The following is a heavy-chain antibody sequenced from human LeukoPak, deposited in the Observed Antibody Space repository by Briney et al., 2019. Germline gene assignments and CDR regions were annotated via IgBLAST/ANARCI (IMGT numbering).Heavy chain of an antibody. CDR1: GGSFSAYY. D-gene: IGHD3-22*01. CDR3: ASRYDTEDY. V-gene: IGHV4-34*01. CDR2: INHSGSI. Sequence: SETLSLTCAVYGGSFSAYYWTWIRQPPGKGLEWIGEINHSGSINYNPSLKSRVTISVDTSKNQFSLKLSSVTAADTAVYYCASRYDTEDYWGQGSLVTVSS. J-gene: IGHJ4*02.